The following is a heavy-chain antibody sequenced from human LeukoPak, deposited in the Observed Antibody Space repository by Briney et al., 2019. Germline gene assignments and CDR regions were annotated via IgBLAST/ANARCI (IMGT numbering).Heavy chain of an antibody. J-gene: IGHJ4*02. CDR2: TSGNGYGT. CDR1: GFTFSR. D-gene: IGHD5-18*01. CDR3: AKTISGYSYAYGPSFFDY. Sequence: GGSLRLSCAASGFTFSRVRQAPGKGLEWVSATSGNGYGTYYADSVKGRFTISRDNSKNTLYLQMNSLRAEDTAVYYCAKTISGYSYAYGPSFFDYWGQGTLVTVSS. V-gene: IGHV3-23*01.